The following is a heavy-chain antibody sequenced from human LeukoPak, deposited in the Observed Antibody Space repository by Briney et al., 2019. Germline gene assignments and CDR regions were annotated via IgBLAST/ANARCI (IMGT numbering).Heavy chain of an antibody. Sequence: GRSLRLSCAASGFTFTDYAMHWVRQPPGKGLEWVSGISWNSGSIGYADSVKGRFTISRDNATNSMYLQMNSLRAEDTALYYCAKDLQPNKGYFDSLLDYWGQGTLVTVSS. J-gene: IGHJ4*02. CDR1: GFTFTDYA. D-gene: IGHD3-9*01. CDR3: AKDLQPNKGYFDSLLDY. V-gene: IGHV3-9*01. CDR2: ISWNSGSI.